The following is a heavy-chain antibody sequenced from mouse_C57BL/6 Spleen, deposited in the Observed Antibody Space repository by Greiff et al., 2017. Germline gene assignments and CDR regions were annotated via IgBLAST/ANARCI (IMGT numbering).Heavy chain of an antibody. CDR2: ISSGGSYT. CDR1: GFTFSSYG. Sequence: DVHLVESGGDLVKPGGSLKLSCAASGFTFSSYGLSWVRQTPDKRLEWVATISSGGSYTYYPDSVKGRFTISRDNAKNTLYLQMSSLKSEDTAMYYCARAYYSNYEGYFDVWGTGTTVTVSS. D-gene: IGHD2-5*01. V-gene: IGHV5-6*01. CDR3: ARAYYSNYEGYFDV. J-gene: IGHJ1*03.